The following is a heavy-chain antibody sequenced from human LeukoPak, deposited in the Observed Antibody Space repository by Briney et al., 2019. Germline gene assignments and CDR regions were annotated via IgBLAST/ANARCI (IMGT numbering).Heavy chain of an antibody. V-gene: IGHV1-46*01. Sequence: ASVKVSCKASGYTFISYYMHWVRQAPGQGLEWMGIINPSGGSTSYAQNFQDRVTMTRDTSTSTVYMELSSLKSEDTAVYYCAREDVVLVDAVRYYYYGMDVWGQGTTVTVSS. CDR3: AREDVVLVDAVRYYYYGMDV. J-gene: IGHJ6*02. CDR2: INPSGGST. D-gene: IGHD2-8*01. CDR1: GYTFISYY.